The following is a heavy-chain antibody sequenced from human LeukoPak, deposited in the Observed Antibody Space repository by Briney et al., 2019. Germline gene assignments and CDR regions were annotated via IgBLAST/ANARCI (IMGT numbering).Heavy chain of an antibody. J-gene: IGHJ6*02. CDR2: ISSSSDTI. V-gene: IGHV3-48*01. Sequence: GGSLRLSCAASGFTFSKYSMHWVRQAPGKGLEWVSYISSSSDTIYYADSVKGRFTISRDNAKNSLYLQMNSLRAEDTAVYSCARGSGWYRGLDVWGQGTTVTVSS. D-gene: IGHD6-19*01. CDR1: GFTFSKYS. CDR3: ARGSGWYRGLDV.